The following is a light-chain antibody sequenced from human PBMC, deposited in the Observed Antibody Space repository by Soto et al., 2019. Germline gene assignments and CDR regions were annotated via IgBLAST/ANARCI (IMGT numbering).Light chain of an antibody. CDR2: AAS. CDR3: QQLNSYRIT. J-gene: IGKJ5*01. CDR1: QGISSY. Sequence: DIPLTQSPSLLSASVGDRVTITCRASQGISSYLAWYQQKPGKAPKVLIYAASTLQSGVPSRFSGSGSGTEFTLTISSLQPEDFATYYCQQLNSYRITFGQGTRLEIK. V-gene: IGKV1-9*01.